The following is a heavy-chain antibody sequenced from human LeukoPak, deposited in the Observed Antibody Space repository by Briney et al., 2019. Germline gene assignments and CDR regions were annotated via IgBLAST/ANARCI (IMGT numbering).Heavy chain of an antibody. V-gene: IGHV3-48*03. Sequence: PGGSLRLSCAASGFSFSSYEMNWVRRAPGKGLEWVSYISSSGSAIFYADSVKGRFTISRDNAKNSLFLQMNSLRAEDTAFYYCASKGGFDDWGQGTLVTVSS. J-gene: IGHJ4*02. CDR2: ISSSGSAI. CDR1: GFSFSSYE. D-gene: IGHD2-15*01. CDR3: ASKGGFDD.